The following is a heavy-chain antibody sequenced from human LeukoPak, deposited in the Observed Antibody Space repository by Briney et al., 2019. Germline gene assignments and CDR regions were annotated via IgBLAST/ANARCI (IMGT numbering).Heavy chain of an antibody. CDR3: ARLKMMEMANPLDY. CDR1: GYMFTNYW. J-gene: IGHJ4*02. D-gene: IGHD5-24*01. V-gene: IGHV5-10-1*01. Sequence: GESLKISCKGSGYMFTNYWISWVRQMPGKGLEWLGRIDPGDSYTTYSPSFQGHVTISAVKSSATAYLQWSSLKASDTAMYYCARLKMMEMANPLDYWGQGTLVTVSS. CDR2: IDPGDSYT.